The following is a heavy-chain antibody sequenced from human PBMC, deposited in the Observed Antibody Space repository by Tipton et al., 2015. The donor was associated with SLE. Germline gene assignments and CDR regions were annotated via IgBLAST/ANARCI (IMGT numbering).Heavy chain of an antibody. CDR2: INHSGST. D-gene: IGHD6-13*01. Sequence: AGLVKPSETLSLTCAVYGGSFSGYYWSWIRQPPGKGLEWIGEINHSGSTNYNPSLKSRVTISVDTSKNQFSLKLSSVTAADTAVYYCARAPPLRWYDYWGQGTLVTVSS. V-gene: IGHV4-34*01. J-gene: IGHJ4*02. CDR3: ARAPPLRWYDY. CDR1: GGSFSGYY.